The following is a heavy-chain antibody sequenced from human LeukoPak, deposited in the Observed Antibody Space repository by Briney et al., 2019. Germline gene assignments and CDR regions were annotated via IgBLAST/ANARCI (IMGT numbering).Heavy chain of an antibody. V-gene: IGHV3-21*01. CDR2: ISSSSSYI. CDR1: GFTFSSYT. D-gene: IGHD2-15*01. CDR3: ARDPTPRYCSGGSCYTHYGMDV. J-gene: IGHJ6*02. Sequence: PGWSLTLSCAASGFTFSSYTMNWVRQAPGKGLEGVSSISSSSSYIYYADSVKGRLTISRDNTKNSLYLQMNSLRAEDTAVYYCARDPTPRYCSGGSCYTHYGMDVWGQGTTVTVSS.